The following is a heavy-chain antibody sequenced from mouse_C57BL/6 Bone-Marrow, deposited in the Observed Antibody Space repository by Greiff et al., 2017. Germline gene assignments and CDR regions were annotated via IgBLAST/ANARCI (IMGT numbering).Heavy chain of an antibody. CDR3: AVYDGDFDY. V-gene: IGHV1-82*01. J-gene: IGHJ2*01. D-gene: IGHD2-12*01. Sequence: VQLQQSGPELVKPGASVKISCKASGYAFSSSWMNWVKQRPGTGLEWIGRIYPGDGDTNYNGKFKGKATLTADKSSSTAYMQLSSLTSEDSAVYFCAVYDGDFDYWGQGTTLTVSS. CDR1: GYAFSSSW. CDR2: IYPGDGDT.